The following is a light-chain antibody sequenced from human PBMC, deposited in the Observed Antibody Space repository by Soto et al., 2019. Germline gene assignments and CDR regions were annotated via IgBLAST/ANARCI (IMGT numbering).Light chain of an antibody. J-gene: IGKJ1*01. CDR1: PGVRSH. V-gene: IGKV3-20*01. Sequence: EKMMKQSPATLPVKQGERVTLSCRASPGVRSHVVWYQQKPGQAPRLLIYGASSRATGIPDRFSGSGSGTDFTLTISRLEPEDFAVYYCQQYGLLPPCTFGQGSKVDI. CDR2: GAS. CDR3: QQYGLLPPCT.